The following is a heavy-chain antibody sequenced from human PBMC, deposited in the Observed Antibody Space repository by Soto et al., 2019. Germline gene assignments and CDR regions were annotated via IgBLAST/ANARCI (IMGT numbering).Heavy chain of an antibody. CDR1: GYTFTCYY. Sequence: ASVKVSCKASGYTFTCYYMHWVRQAPGQGLEWMGWINPNSGGTNYAQKFQGWVTMTRDTSISTAYMELSRLRSDDTAVYYCARGYCSSTSCYANYYYYMDVWGKGTTVTVSS. V-gene: IGHV1-2*04. J-gene: IGHJ6*03. CDR3: ARGYCSSTSCYANYYYYMDV. D-gene: IGHD2-2*01. CDR2: INPNSGGT.